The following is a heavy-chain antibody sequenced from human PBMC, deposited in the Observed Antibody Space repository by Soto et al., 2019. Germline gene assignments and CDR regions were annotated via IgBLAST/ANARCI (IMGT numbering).Heavy chain of an antibody. D-gene: IGHD5-18*01. Sequence: QVQLVQSGAEVKKPGSSVTVTCNASGGTFSSNAISWVRQAPGQGLEWMGGIIHVFGTAHYEQKIQGRVTITADEATTTAAMEQSSRKSEDAAVYYCATGGRGYSSAPRFYFEFWGQGTLVTVSS. V-gene: IGHV1-69*12. CDR2: IIHVFGTA. J-gene: IGHJ4*02. CDR3: ATGGRGYSSAPRFYFEF. CDR1: GGTFSSNA.